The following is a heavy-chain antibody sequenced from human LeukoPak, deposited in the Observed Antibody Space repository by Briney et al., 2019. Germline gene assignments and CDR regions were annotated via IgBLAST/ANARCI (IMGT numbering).Heavy chain of an antibody. CDR2: ISGSGGST. D-gene: IGHD3-10*01. J-gene: IGHJ4*02. CDR1: GGSFSGYY. Sequence: ETLSLTCAVYGGSFSGYYWSWVRQAPGKGLEWVSAISGSGGSTYYADSVKGRFTISRDNSKNTLYLQMNSLRAEDTAVYYCAKDKGGLLWFGAEPRPPYYFDYWGQGTLVTVSS. V-gene: IGHV3-23*01. CDR3: AKDKGGLLWFGAEPRPPYYFDY.